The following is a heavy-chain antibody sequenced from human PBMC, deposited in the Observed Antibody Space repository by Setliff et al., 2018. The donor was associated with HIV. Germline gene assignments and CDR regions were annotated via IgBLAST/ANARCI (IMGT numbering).Heavy chain of an antibody. CDR3: ASTTRITMIVVVPHPLDV. CDR1: GGSFSGYN. V-gene: IGHV4-34*04. Sequence: SETLSLTCAVYGGSFSGYNWSWIRQTPGKGLEWIGEINHSGSTNHNPSLKSRATISVDTSKNQFSLKLSSVTAADTAVYYCASTTRITMIVVVPHPLDVWGKGTTVTVSS. D-gene: IGHD3-22*01. CDR2: INHSGST. J-gene: IGHJ6*04.